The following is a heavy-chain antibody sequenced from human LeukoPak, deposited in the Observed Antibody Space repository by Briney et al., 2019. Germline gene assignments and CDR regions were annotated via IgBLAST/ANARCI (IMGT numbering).Heavy chain of an antibody. Sequence: GGFLRLSCAASGFTFSSYAMNWVRQAPGKGLEWVSGISGSGGTTYYADSVKGRFTISRDNSKNTLYLQMNSLRADDTAVYYCAKGASSSDYAPHWGQGALVTVSS. CDR1: GFTFSSYA. CDR2: ISGSGGTT. J-gene: IGHJ4*02. V-gene: IGHV3-23*01. CDR3: AKGASSSDYAPH. D-gene: IGHD3-22*01.